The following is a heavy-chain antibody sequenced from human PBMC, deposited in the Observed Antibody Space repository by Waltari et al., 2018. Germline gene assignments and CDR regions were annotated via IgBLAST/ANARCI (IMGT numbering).Heavy chain of an antibody. CDR3: AKVGYGDYKWFDP. CDR1: GFTFSRYA. V-gene: IGHV3-23*01. J-gene: IGHJ5*02. Sequence: EVQLLESGGGLVQPGGSLRLACAASGFTFSRYAMSWVRQAPGKGLEWVSAISGSGGSTYYADSVKGRFTISRDNSKNTLYLQMNSLRAEDTAVYYCAKVGYGDYKWFDPWGQGTLVTVSS. CDR2: ISGSGGST. D-gene: IGHD4-17*01.